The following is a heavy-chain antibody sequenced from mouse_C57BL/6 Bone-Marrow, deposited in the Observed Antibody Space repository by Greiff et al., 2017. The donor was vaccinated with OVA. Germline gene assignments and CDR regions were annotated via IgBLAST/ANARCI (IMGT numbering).Heavy chain of an antibody. Sequence: QVQLQQPGAELVKPGASVKLSCKASGYTFTSYWMHWVKQRPGQGLEWIGMIHPNSGSTNYNEKFKSKATLTVVKSSSTAYMQLSSLTSEDSAVYYCARSDYYGTPYYFDYWGQGTTLTVSS. CDR2: IHPNSGST. V-gene: IGHV1-64*01. J-gene: IGHJ2*01. CDR3: ARSDYYGTPYYFDY. CDR1: GYTFTSYW. D-gene: IGHD1-1*01.